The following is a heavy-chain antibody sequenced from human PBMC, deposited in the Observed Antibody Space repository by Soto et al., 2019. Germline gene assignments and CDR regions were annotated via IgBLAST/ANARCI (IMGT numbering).Heavy chain of an antibody. CDR2: TNAGNGNT. V-gene: IGHV1-3*01. J-gene: IGHJ4*02. D-gene: IGHD3-22*01. Sequence: ASVKVSCKASGYTFTSYAMHWVRQAPGQRLEWMGWTNAGNGNTKYSQKFQGRVTITRDTSASTAYMELSSLRPEDTAVYYCARDGYYDSSGPYYFDYWGQGTLVTVSS. CDR3: ARDGYYDSSGPYYFDY. CDR1: GYTFTSYA.